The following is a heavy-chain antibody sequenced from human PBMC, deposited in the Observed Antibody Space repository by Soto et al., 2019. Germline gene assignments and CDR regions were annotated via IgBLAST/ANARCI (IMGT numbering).Heavy chain of an antibody. J-gene: IGHJ6*02. Sequence: SETLSLTCTVSGGSISSSSYYWGWIRQPPGKGLEWIGSIYYSGSTYYNPSLKSRVTISVDTSKSQFSLKLSSVTAADTAVYYCARVQKRNYYYYGMDVWGQGTTVTVSS. CDR1: GGSISSSSYY. CDR2: IYYSGST. CDR3: ARVQKRNYYYYGMDV. V-gene: IGHV4-39*07.